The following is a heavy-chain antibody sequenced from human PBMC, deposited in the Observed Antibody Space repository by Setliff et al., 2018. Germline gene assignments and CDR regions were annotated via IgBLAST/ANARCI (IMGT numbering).Heavy chain of an antibody. Sequence: ASVKVSCKASGYTFTSYGISWVRQAPGQGLEWMGWISAYNGNTNYAQKLQGRVTMTTDTSTSTAYRELRSLRSDDTAGYYCARIGVDYGDYQSRAERFYYYYMDVWGKGTTVTVSS. CDR3: ARIGVDYGDYQSRAERFYYYYMDV. CDR1: GYTFTSYG. D-gene: IGHD4-17*01. CDR2: ISAYNGNT. V-gene: IGHV1-18*01. J-gene: IGHJ6*03.